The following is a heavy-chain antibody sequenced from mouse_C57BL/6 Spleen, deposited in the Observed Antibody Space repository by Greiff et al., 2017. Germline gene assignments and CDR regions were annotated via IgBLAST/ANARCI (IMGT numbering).Heavy chain of an antibody. J-gene: IGHJ4*01. Sequence: DVMLVESGGGLVQPGGSLKLSCAASGFTFSDYYMYWVRQTPEKRLEWVAYISNGGGSTYYPDTVKGRFTISRDNAKTTLYLQMSRLKSEDTAMYYCARPYYDGRDYYAMDYWGQGTSGTVST. CDR1: GFTFSDYY. CDR3: ARPYYDGRDYYAMDY. V-gene: IGHV5-12*01. D-gene: IGHD1-1*01. CDR2: ISNGGGST.